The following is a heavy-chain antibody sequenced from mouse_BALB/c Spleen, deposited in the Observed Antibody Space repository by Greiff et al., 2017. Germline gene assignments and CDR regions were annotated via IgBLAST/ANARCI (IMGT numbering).Heavy chain of an antibody. CDR1: GYTFTDYN. D-gene: IGHD1-1*01. CDR3: ARSPLGTTTGHRYFDV. CDR2: IYPYNGGT. J-gene: IGHJ1*01. V-gene: IGHV1S29*02. Sequence: EVKLMESGPELVKPGASVKISCKASGYTFTDYNMHWVKQSHGKSLEWIGYIYPYNGGTGYNQKFKSKATLTVDNSSSTAYMELRSLTSEDSAVYYCARSPLGTTTGHRYFDVWGAGTTVTVSS.